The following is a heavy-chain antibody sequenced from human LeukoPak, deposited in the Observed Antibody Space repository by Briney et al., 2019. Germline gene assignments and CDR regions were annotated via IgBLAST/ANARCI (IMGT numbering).Heavy chain of an antibody. CDR1: GFTVSSNY. Sequence: GGPLRLSCAASGFTVSSNYMSWVRRAPGKGLEGVSDIYSVISTFYADSVKGRFTISRDNSNNTLYLQRNSLRAEDTAVYYCASHDYGALGAFDIWGQGTMVTVSS. CDR3: ASHDYGALGAFDI. D-gene: IGHD4-17*01. CDR2: IYSVIST. J-gene: IGHJ3*02. V-gene: IGHV3-53*01.